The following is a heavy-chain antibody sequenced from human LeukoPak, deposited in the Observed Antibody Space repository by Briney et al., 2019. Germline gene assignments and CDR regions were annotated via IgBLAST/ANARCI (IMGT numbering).Heavy chain of an antibody. CDR1: GFTFSSYS. Sequence: GGSLRLSCAASGFTFSSYSMNWVRQAPGKGLEWVSSISSSSSYIYYADSVKGRFTISRDNAKHSLYLQMNSLRAEDTAVYYCARGESHYGDYPLDYWGQGTLVTVSS. V-gene: IGHV3-21*01. CDR2: ISSSSSYI. CDR3: ARGESHYGDYPLDY. J-gene: IGHJ4*02. D-gene: IGHD4-17*01.